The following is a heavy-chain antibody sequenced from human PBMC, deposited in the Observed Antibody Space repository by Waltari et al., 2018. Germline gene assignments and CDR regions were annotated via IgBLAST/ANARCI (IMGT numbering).Heavy chain of an antibody. Sequence: EVQLVESGGGLVQPGGSLRLSCAASGFPLRSYWLSWVRQAPGKGLEWVANIKQDGSEKYYVDSVKGRFTISRDNAKNSLYLQMNSLRAEDTAVYYCARGPLRHISHWGQGTLVTVSS. CDR3: ARGPLRHISH. CDR2: IKQDGSEK. CDR1: GFPLRSYW. J-gene: IGHJ4*02. V-gene: IGHV3-7*01.